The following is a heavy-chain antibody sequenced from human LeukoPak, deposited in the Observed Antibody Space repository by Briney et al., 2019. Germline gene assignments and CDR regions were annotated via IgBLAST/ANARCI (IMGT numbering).Heavy chain of an antibody. CDR2: IAPVLEIT. V-gene: IGHV1-69*04. CDR1: GGTFSNSA. D-gene: IGHD1-26*01. Sequence: SVKVSCKASGGTFSNSAISWVRQAPGQGLEWMGRIAPVLEITNYAQKFQGRLTFTADISTSTAYMELSGLRSEDTAIYYCARWYSGLHFDSWGQGSLVTVSS. CDR3: ARWYSGLHFDS. J-gene: IGHJ4*02.